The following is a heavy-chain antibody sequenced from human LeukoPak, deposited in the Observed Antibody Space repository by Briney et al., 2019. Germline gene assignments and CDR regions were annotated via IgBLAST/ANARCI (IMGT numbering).Heavy chain of an antibody. J-gene: IGHJ4*02. CDR1: GFTFSSYS. CDR2: ISSSSSTI. Sequence: GGSLRLSCAASGFTFSSYSMNWVRQAPGKGLEWVSYISSSSSTIYYADSVKGRFTISRDNAKNSLYLQMNSLRAEDTAVYYCAKNVYYDFWSGLNSDYFDYWGQGTLVTVSS. D-gene: IGHD3-3*01. V-gene: IGHV3-48*01. CDR3: AKNVYYDFWSGLNSDYFDY.